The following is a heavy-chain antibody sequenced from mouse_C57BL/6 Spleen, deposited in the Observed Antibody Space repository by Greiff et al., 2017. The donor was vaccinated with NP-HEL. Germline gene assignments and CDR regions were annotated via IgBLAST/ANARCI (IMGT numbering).Heavy chain of an antibody. CDR3: ARGDYYGMVAMDY. J-gene: IGHJ4*01. V-gene: IGHV1-39*01. CDR2: INPNYGTT. Sequence: VQLKQSGPELVKPGASVKISCKASGYSFTDYNMNWVKQSNGKSLEWIGVINPNYGTTSYNQKFKGKATLTADQSSSTAYMQLNSLTSEDSAVYYCARGDYYGMVAMDYWGQGTSVTVSS. CDR1: GYSFTDYN. D-gene: IGHD1-1*01.